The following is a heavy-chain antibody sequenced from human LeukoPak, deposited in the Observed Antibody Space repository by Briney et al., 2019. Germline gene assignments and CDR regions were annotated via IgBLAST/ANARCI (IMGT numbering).Heavy chain of an antibody. CDR3: ARGTYGYYMDV. D-gene: IGHD4-17*01. CDR1: NYSIINSLY. Sequence: PSEPLSLTCSGSNYSIINSLYWGWLRQPPGKGLEWFGSIYRSGSTFYNPSLKSRVTISLDTSKNQFSLKLSSVTAADTAVCFWARGTYGYYMDVWGKGTGVTVSS. V-gene: IGHV4-38-2*02. J-gene: IGHJ6*03. CDR2: IYRSGST.